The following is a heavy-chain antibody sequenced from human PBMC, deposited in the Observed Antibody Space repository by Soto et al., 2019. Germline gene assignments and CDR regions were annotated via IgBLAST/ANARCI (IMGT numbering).Heavy chain of an antibody. J-gene: IGHJ4*02. Sequence: EVQLLESGGGLVQPGGSLRLYCTVSGVTFSNYAMNWVRKAPGKGLEWVSSLGGSGGTTYYADSVKGRFIISRDNSKNTLYLLMNSLRAEDTALYYCAKQRADYGSGADTFYFDSWGQGALVTVSS. V-gene: IGHV3-23*01. CDR2: LGGSGGTT. D-gene: IGHD3-10*01. CDR3: AKQRADYGSGADTFYFDS. CDR1: GVTFSNYA.